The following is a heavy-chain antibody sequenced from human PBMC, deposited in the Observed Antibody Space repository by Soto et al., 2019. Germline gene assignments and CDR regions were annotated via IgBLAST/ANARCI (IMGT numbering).Heavy chain of an antibody. J-gene: IGHJ5*02. CDR3: ARGLTMGQLPSHFDH. D-gene: IGHD3-16*01. Sequence: PSETLSLTCTVSGGSVSNDNFYWSWIRQPPGKGLEWIGYVHSSGITNYNPSLKRRVTISVDTSRNQFSLRLSSVTAADTAVHYCARGLTMGQLPSHFDHWGQGTMLTVYS. CDR2: VHSSGIT. CDR1: GGSVSNDNFY. V-gene: IGHV4-61*01.